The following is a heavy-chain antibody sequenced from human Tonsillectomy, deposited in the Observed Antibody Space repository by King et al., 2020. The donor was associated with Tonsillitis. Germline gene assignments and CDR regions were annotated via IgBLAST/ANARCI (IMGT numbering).Heavy chain of an antibody. D-gene: IGHD1-26*01. J-gene: IGHJ4*02. CDR1: AGSIRSGDHY. CDR2: MYYSGTI. CDR3: ARYVSGSFDY. Sequence: QLQESGPGVVKPSETLSLTCTVSAGSIRSGDHYWAWIRQPPGRGLVWIGYMYYSGTIFYNPSLKSRITISGGTSENRFSLKLTSVTAADTAVYFCARYVSGSFDYWGQGALVTVSS. V-gene: IGHV4-39*01.